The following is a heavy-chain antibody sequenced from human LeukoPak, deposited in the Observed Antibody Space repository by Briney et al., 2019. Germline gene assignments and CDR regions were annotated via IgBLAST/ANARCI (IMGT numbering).Heavy chain of an antibody. CDR2: ISGIGGST. J-gene: IGHJ6*03. D-gene: IGHD1-1*01. CDR3: ARDPPPTGTTEYYYYYYMDV. V-gene: IGHV3-23*01. Sequence: PGGSLRLSCAASGFSFSSYAMSWVRQAPGKGLEWVLAISGIGGSTYYADSVKGRFTISRDNSKNTLYLQMNSLRAEDTAVYYCARDPPPTGTTEYYYYYYMDVWGKGTTVTVSS. CDR1: GFSFSSYA.